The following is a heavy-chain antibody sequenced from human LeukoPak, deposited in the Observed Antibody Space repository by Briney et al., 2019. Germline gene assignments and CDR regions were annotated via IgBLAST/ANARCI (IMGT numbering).Heavy chain of an antibody. Sequence: SETLSLTCTVSGGSISSGSYYWSWIRQPAGKGLEWIGRIYTSGSTYYNPSLQSRVTISVDTSKNQFSLKLNSVTAADTAVYYCASFYCSGGSCYQYFSYYYMDVWGKGTTVTISS. CDR1: GGSISSGSYY. CDR2: IYTSGST. J-gene: IGHJ6*03. V-gene: IGHV4-61*02. D-gene: IGHD2-15*01. CDR3: ASFYCSGGSCYQYFSYYYMDV.